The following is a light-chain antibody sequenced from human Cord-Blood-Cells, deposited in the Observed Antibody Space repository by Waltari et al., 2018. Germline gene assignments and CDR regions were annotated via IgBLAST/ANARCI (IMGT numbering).Light chain of an antibody. J-gene: IGLJ2*01. CDR2: SNN. Sequence: QSVLTQPPSASVTPGQRVTISCSGSSSNIGSNTVNWYQQRPATAPKLLIYSNNQRPSGVPDRFSGSKSGTSASLAISGLQSEDEADYYCAAWDDSLNGRVFGGGTKLTVL. CDR1: SSNIGSNT. V-gene: IGLV1-44*01. CDR3: AAWDDSLNGRV.